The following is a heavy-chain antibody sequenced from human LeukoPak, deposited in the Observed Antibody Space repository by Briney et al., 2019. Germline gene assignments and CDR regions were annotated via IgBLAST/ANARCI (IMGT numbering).Heavy chain of an antibody. CDR3: AADRRQSGDGDV. J-gene: IGHJ6*02. D-gene: IGHD2-21*02. Sequence: RGSLRLSCAASGFTVSSNFMSWVRQAPGKGLEWVSVIYSCGSTYYADSVQARFTISRDNSKNTLYLQMNSLRAEDTAVYYCAADRRQSGDGDVWGQGTTVTVSS. V-gene: IGHV3-53*01. CDR2: IYSCGST. CDR1: GFTVSSNF.